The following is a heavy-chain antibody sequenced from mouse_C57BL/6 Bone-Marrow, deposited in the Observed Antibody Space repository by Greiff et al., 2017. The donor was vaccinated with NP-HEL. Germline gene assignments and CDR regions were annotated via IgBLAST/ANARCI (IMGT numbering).Heavy chain of an antibody. CDR3: ARCYDGYPYYFDY. D-gene: IGHD2-3*01. Sequence: QVHVKQPGAELVRPGSSVKLSCKASGYTFTSYWMDWVKQRPGQGLEWIGNIYPSDSETHYNQKFKDKATLTVDKSCSTAYMQLSSLTSEDSAVYYCARCYDGYPYYFDYWGQGTTLTVSS. V-gene: IGHV1-61*01. CDR2: IYPSDSET. J-gene: IGHJ2*01. CDR1: GYTFTSYW.